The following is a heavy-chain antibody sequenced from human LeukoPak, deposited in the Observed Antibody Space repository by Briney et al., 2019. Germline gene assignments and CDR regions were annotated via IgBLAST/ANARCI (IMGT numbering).Heavy chain of an antibody. D-gene: IGHD3-9*01. CDR3: AKDQTDFDWLLSS. V-gene: IGHV3-23*01. Sequence: GGSLRLSCAASGFTFSNYALSWVRQAPGKGLEWVSVISGSGDSTYYADSVKGRFTISRDNSKNTLYMQMNSLRAEDTAVYYCAKDQTDFDWLLSSWGQGTLVTVSS. J-gene: IGHJ4*02. CDR1: GFTFSNYA. CDR2: ISGSGDST.